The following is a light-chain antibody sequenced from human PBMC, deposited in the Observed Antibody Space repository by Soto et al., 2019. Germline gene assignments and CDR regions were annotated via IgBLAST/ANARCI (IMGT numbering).Light chain of an antibody. J-gene: IGLJ3*02. CDR1: SSNIGNNA. CDR2: NNN. Sequence: QSVLTQPPSASGTPGQRVTISCSGSSSNIGNNAVSWYQQFPGTAPKLLIYNNNQRPSGVPDRFSGSKSGTSASLAISGLQAEDEADYYCATWDDRPNARGVFGGGTKLTVL. V-gene: IGLV1-44*01. CDR3: ATWDDRPNARGV.